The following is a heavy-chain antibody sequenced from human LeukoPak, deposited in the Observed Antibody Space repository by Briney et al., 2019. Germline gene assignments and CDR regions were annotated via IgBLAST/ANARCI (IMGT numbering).Heavy chain of an antibody. CDR1: GGSISSYY. D-gene: IGHD1-26*01. V-gene: IGHV4-4*07. J-gene: IGHJ4*02. Sequence: TASEALSLTCTVSGGSISSYYWSWIRQPAGKGLVLIERIYTSGNTNYDPSLKSLVTVSLDTSKNQFSLNLTSVTAADTALYYCARIRWPEWAFDYWGRGPLVTVSS. CDR2: IYTSGNT. CDR3: ARIRWPEWAFDY.